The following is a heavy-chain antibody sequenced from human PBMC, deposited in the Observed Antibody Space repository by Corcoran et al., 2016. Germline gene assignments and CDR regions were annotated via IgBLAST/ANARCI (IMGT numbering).Heavy chain of an antibody. V-gene: IGHV3-48*04. CDR1: GFTFSSYS. CDR3: ARDSTPNYYDSKVLDYYYYGMDV. D-gene: IGHD3-22*01. J-gene: IGHJ6*02. CDR2: ISSSSSTI. Sequence: EVQLVESGGGLVQPGGSLRLSCAASGFTFSSYSMNWVRQAPGNGLEWVSYISSSSSTIYYADSVKGRFTISRDNAKNSLYLQMNSLRAEDTAVYYCARDSTPNYYDSKVLDYYYYGMDVWGQGTTVTVSS.